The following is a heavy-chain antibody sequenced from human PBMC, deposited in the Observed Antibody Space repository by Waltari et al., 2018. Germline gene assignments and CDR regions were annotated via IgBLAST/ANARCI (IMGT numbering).Heavy chain of an antibody. Sequence: EVQLVESGGGLVQPGGSLRLSCAATGFTFSTYGMDWVRQAPGKGLEWVANIKQDGSESHYVDSVKGRFTISRDNAQNLLYLQINSLRDEDTAVYYCSVSLNHWGQGTLVTISS. V-gene: IGHV3-7*01. CDR1: GFTFSTYG. CDR2: IKQDGSES. CDR3: SVSLNH. J-gene: IGHJ5*02.